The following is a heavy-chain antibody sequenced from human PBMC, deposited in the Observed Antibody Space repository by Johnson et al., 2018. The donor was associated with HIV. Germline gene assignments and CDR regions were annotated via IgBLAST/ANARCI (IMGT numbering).Heavy chain of an antibody. D-gene: IGHD5-24*01. CDR1: GFTFDDYG. CDR2: IKSKTDGGIT. J-gene: IGHJ3*02. CDR3: QGLQFGAMRAFDI. V-gene: IGHV3-15*01. Sequence: VQLVESGGGVVRPGGSLRLSCAASGFTFDDYGMSWVRQAPGKGLEWVGRIKSKTDGGITDYAAPVKGRFTISRDDSKNTLYLQMNSLKTEDTAVYSVQGLQFGAMRAFDIWGQGTMVTVSS.